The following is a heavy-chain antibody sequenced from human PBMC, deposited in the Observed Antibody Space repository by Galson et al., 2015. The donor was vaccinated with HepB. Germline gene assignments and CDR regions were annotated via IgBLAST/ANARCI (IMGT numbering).Heavy chain of an antibody. CDR1: GLTFYTYW. J-gene: IGHJ4*02. CDR3: ARDPTGQPGFDS. CDR2: ITADGSRT. Sequence: SLRLSCAASGLTFYTYWMHWVRQAPGKGLVWVSRITADGSRTRYADSVKGRFTISRDNAKNTLYLQLNSLRVEDTAVYYCARDPTGQPGFDSWGQGTLVTVSS. V-gene: IGHV3-74*01. D-gene: IGHD1-14*01.